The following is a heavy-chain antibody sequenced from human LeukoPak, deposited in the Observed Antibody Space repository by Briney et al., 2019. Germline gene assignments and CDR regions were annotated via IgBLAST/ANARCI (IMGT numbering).Heavy chain of an antibody. D-gene: IGHD3-10*01. CDR2: ISAYNGNT. V-gene: IGHV1-18*04. J-gene: IGHJ5*02. CDR1: GYTFTSYG. Sequence: ASVKVSCKASGYTFTSYGISWVRQAPGQGLEWMGWISAYNGNTNYAQKLQGRVTMTTDTSTSTAYMELRSLRSGDTAVYYCARDNTMVRGVSLAFDPWGQGTLVTVSS. CDR3: ARDNTMVRGVSLAFDP.